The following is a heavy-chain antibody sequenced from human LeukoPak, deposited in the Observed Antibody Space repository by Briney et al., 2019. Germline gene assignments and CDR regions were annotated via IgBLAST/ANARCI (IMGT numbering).Heavy chain of an antibody. D-gene: IGHD1-26*01. V-gene: IGHV4-4*07. Sequence: PSETLSLTCTVSGGSISIYYWSWIRQPAGKGLEWIGRIYTSGITNYNPSLKSRVTMSVATSKNQFSLRLRSVTAAGTAVYYCARELNSMNSGGTRWYYDLWGGGTLVTVSS. CDR3: ARELNSMNSGGTRWYYDL. J-gene: IGHJ2*01. CDR1: GGSISIYY. CDR2: IYTSGIT.